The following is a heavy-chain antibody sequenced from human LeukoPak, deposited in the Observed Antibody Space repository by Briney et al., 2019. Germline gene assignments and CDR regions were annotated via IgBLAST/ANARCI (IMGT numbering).Heavy chain of an antibody. V-gene: IGHV1-18*01. D-gene: IGHD2/OR15-2a*01. J-gene: IGHJ3*02. CDR3: ARDLDFMTTSAFDI. CDR2: ISAYNGNT. Sequence: GASVKVSCKASGFSFTSYAIHWVRQAPGQGLEWMGWISAYNGNTNYAQKLQGRVTMTTDTSTSTAYMELRSLRSDDTAVYYCARDLDFMTTSAFDIWGQGTMVTVSS. CDR1: GFSFTSYA.